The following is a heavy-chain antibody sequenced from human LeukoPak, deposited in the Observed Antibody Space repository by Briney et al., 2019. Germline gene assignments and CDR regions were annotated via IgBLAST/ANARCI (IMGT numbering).Heavy chain of an antibody. CDR3: ARQYYYDSSGSPVGAFDI. D-gene: IGHD3-22*01. Sequence: PSETLSLTCAVSGGSISSGGYSWSWIRQPPGKGLEWIGYIYYSGSTYYNPSLKSRVTISVDTSKNQFSLKLSSVTAADTAVYYCARQYYYDSSGSPVGAFDIWGQGTMVTVSS. CDR1: GGSISSGGYS. CDR2: IYYSGST. J-gene: IGHJ3*02. V-gene: IGHV4-30-4*07.